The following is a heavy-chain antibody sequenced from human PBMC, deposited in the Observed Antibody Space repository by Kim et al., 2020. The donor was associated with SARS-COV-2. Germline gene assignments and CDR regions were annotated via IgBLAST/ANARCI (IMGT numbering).Heavy chain of an antibody. D-gene: IGHD2-2*02. J-gene: IGHJ4*02. CDR1: GGTFSSYA. CDR2: IIPIFGTA. V-gene: IGHV1-69*13. CDR3: ARERYCSSTSCYKISPFFDY. Sequence: SVKLSCKASGGTFSSYAISWVRQAPGQGLEWMGGIIPIFGTANYAQKFQGRVTITADESTSTAYMELSSLRSEDTVVYYCARERYCSSTSCYKISPFFDYWGQGTLVTVSS.